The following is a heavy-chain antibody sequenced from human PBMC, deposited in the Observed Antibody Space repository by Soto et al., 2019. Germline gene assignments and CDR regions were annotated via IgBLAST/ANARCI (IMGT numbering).Heavy chain of an antibody. V-gene: IGHV5-51*03. Sequence: EVQLVQSGAEVKKPGESLKISCKGSGYNFDKYWIGWVRQMPGKGLEWMGIIHPGDSNIRYSPSFQGRVTIAADMSISTASLQWSSLKASDTAMYYCARRGGFGVLYGMDVWGQGTTVTVSS. J-gene: IGHJ6*02. CDR2: IHPGDSNI. D-gene: IGHD3-10*01. CDR1: GYNFDKYW. CDR3: ARRGGFGVLYGMDV.